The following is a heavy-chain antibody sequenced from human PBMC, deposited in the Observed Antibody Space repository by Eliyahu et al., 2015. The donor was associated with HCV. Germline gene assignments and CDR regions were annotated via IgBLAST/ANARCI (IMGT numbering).Heavy chain of an antibody. J-gene: IGHJ4*02. V-gene: IGHV3-33*01. CDR1: GFIFSSHG. CDR3: ARGTWSTATRGYYFDY. D-gene: IGHD1/OR15-1a*01. Sequence: QVQLVESGGXVVQPGTSXXISCVASGFIFSSHGXHWVRQAPGKGLGWVAVIXYXGVKKYYGDSVKGRFVISRDNSKNTVYLQLNDLRAEDTAVYYCARGTWSTATRGYYFDYWGQGVLVTVSS. CDR2: IXYXGVKK.